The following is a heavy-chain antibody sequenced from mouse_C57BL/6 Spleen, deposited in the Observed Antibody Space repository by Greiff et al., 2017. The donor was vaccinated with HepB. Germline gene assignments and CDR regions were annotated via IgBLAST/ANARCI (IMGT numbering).Heavy chain of an antibody. CDR3: AREEAYYGNYDAMDY. D-gene: IGHD2-10*01. CDR1: GYAFSSSW. V-gene: IGHV1-82*01. Sequence: VQLQQSGPELVKPGASVKISCKASGYAFSSSWMNWVKQRPGKGLEWIGRIYPGDGDTNYNGKFKGKATLTADKSSSTAYMQLSSLTSEDSAVYFCAREEAYYGNYDAMDYWGQGTSVTVSS. J-gene: IGHJ4*01. CDR2: IYPGDGDT.